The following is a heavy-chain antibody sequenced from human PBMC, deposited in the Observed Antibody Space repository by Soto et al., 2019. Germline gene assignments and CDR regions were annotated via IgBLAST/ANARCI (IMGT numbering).Heavy chain of an antibody. D-gene: IGHD3-16*01. Sequence: LSETLSLTCTVSGGSIRNGDYYWSWIRQSPDKGLEWPGYVFYGGTDYNPSLGGRVSMSVETSKSQFSLKLTSVTVADTAVYYCASYRGALYFESWGPGILVTVSS. V-gene: IGHV4-61*08. J-gene: IGHJ4*02. CDR1: GGSIRNGDYY. CDR3: ASYRGALYFES. CDR2: VFYGGT.